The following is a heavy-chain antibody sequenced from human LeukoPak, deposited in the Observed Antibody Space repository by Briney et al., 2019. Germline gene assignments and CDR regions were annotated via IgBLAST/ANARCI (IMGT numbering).Heavy chain of an antibody. CDR2: IYTSGST. Sequence: SETLSLTCTVSGGSISSGSYYWSWIRQPAGKGLEWIGRIYTSGSTNYNASLKSRVTISVDTSKNQFSLKLSSVTAADTAVYYCATTYDYDSSGYYLTAFDIWGQGTMVTVSS. V-gene: IGHV4-61*02. J-gene: IGHJ3*02. CDR1: GGSISSGSYY. CDR3: ATTYDYDSSGYYLTAFDI. D-gene: IGHD3-22*01.